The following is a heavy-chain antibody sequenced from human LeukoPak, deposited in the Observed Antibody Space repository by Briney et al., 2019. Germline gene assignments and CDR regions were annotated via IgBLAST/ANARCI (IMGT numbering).Heavy chain of an antibody. V-gene: IGHV1-24*01. CDR1: GYTLTELS. D-gene: IGHD6-13*01. Sequence: ASVKVSCKVSGYTLTELSMHWVRQAPGKGLEWMGGFDPEDGETIYAQKFQGRVTMTEDTSTDTAYMVLSSLRSEDTAVYYCATDLRIAAAGRWFDPWGQGTLVTVSS. CDR3: ATDLRIAAAGRWFDP. CDR2: FDPEDGET. J-gene: IGHJ5*02.